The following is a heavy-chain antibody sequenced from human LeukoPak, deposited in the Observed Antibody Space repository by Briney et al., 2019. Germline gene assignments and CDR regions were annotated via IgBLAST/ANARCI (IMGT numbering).Heavy chain of an antibody. V-gene: IGHV3-23*01. CDR3: ATPSKEQLVHMDY. J-gene: IGHJ4*02. D-gene: IGHD6-13*01. CDR1: GFTFSSYA. CDR2: ISGSGGST. Sequence: GGSLRLSCAASGFTFSSYAMSWVRQSPGKGLEWVSAISGSGGSTYYADSVKGRFTISRDNSKNTLYLQMNSLRAEDTAVYYCATPSKEQLVHMDYWGQGTLVTVSS.